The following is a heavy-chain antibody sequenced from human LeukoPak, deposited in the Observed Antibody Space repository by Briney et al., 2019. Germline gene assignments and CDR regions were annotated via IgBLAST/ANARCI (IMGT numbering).Heavy chain of an antibody. Sequence: GGSLRLSCAASGFTFDDYAMPWVRQAPGKGLEWVSGISWNSGSIGYADSVKGRFTISRDNAKNSLYLQMNSLRAEDTALYYCAKVNRGSYDAYYFDYWGQGTLVTVSS. J-gene: IGHJ4*02. CDR1: GFTFDDYA. V-gene: IGHV3-9*01. D-gene: IGHD1-26*01. CDR2: ISWNSGSI. CDR3: AKVNRGSYDAYYFDY.